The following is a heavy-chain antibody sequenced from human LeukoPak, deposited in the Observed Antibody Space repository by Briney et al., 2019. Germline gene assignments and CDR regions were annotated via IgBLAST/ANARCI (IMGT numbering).Heavy chain of an antibody. CDR3: ARDPSTPYYYGSGSINWFDP. D-gene: IGHD3-10*01. Sequence: PGGSLRLSCAASGFTFSSYSMNWVRRAPGKGLEWVSYISSSSSTIYYADSVKGRFTISRDNAKNSLYLQMNSLRAEDTAVYYCARDPSTPYYYGSGSINWFDPWGQGTLVTVSS. CDR2: ISSSSSTI. CDR1: GFTFSSYS. V-gene: IGHV3-48*04. J-gene: IGHJ5*02.